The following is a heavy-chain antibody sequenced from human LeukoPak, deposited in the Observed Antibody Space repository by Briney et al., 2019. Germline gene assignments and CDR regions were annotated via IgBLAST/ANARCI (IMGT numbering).Heavy chain of an antibody. V-gene: IGHV3-23*01. Sequence: PGGSLRLSCVASGFTMNSYAMSWVRHLPGKGLEWVSAISASDGRTVYADSVKGRLSIFRDTSKNTLYLQMNNLRAEDTAIYYCAKDVEATITSGGYYFDYWGQGTLVTVSS. J-gene: IGHJ4*02. CDR1: GFTMNSYA. D-gene: IGHD5-12*01. CDR2: ISASDGRT. CDR3: AKDVEATITSGGYYFDY.